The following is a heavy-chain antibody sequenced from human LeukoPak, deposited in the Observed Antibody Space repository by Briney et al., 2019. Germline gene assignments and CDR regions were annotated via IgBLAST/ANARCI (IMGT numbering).Heavy chain of an antibody. D-gene: IGHD3-22*01. CDR3: ARFDSADAFDI. J-gene: IGHJ3*02. V-gene: IGHV3-53*01. CDR1: GFTVSSNY. Sequence: GGSPRLSCAASGFTVSSNYMSWVRQAPGKGLEWVSVIYSGGSTYYADSVKGRFTISRDNSKNTLYLQMNSLRAEDTAVYYCARFDSADAFDIWSQGTMVTVSS. CDR2: IYSGGST.